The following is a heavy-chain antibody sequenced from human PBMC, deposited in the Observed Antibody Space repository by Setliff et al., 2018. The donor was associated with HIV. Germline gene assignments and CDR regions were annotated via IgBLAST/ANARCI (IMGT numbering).Heavy chain of an antibody. CDR2: ISIRGGYI. J-gene: IGHJ6*03. Sequence: LRLSCAASGFTFNNYAMNWVRQAPGKGLQWVASISIRGGYIYYADSVKGRFTIARDNTRNSVYLQMDSLRVDDTAVFYCARRSGSSSLKGVHYYYYYYMDVWGKGTTVTVSS. V-gene: IGHV3-21*06. D-gene: IGHD6-13*01. CDR1: GFTFNNYA. CDR3: ARRSGSSSLKGVHYYYYYYMDV.